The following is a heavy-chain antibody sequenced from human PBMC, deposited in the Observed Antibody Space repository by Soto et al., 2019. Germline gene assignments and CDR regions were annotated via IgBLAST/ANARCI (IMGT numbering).Heavy chain of an antibody. CDR2: INTNNGGA. V-gene: IGHV1-2*02. J-gene: IGHJ5*02. CDR3: AKERGSNSLHPSYNWFDT. Sequence: GASVKVSCKASGYIFTEYHIHWVRQAPGQGLEFMGWINTNNGGAGSAQQFRGRVTVTRDTSINTVYLELGNLRSNDTAVYFCAKERGSNSLHPSYNWFDTWGQGTLVTV. CDR1: GYIFTEYH. D-gene: IGHD6-13*01.